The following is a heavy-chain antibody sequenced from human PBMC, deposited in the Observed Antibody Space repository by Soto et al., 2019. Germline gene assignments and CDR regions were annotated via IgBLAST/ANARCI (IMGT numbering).Heavy chain of an antibody. J-gene: IGHJ6*02. V-gene: IGHV5-51*01. D-gene: IGHD1-7*01. CDR3: ARHTLPGTTDGGMDV. CDR1: GYSFTSYW. Sequence: PGESLKISCKASGYSFTSYWIGWVRQMPGKGLEWMGIIYPGDSDTRYSPSFQGQVTISADKSISTAYLQWSSLKASDTAMYYCARHTLPGTTDGGMDVWGQGTTVTVSS. CDR2: IYPGDSDT.